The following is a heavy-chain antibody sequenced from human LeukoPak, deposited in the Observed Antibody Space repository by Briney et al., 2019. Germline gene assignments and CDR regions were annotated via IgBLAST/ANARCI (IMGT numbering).Heavy chain of an antibody. V-gene: IGHV3-49*04. CDR2: IRSKAYGGTT. CDR1: GFTFGDHA. D-gene: IGHD4-11*01. CDR3: TRALMTTTDY. Sequence: SGGSLRLSCTASGFTFGDHAMSWVRQAPGKGLEWVGFIRSKAYGGTTEYAASVKGRFTISRDDSKSIAYLQMNSLKTEDTAVYYCTRALMTTTDYWGQGTLVTVSS. J-gene: IGHJ4*02.